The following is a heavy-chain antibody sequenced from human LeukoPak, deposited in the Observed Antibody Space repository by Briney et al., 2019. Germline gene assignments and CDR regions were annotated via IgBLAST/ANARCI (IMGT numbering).Heavy chain of an antibody. Sequence: PSETLSLTCTVSDYSISSHYYWGWIRQPPGKGLEWIGSIYHSASTYSSPSLKSRVTISVDTSKNQFSLKLSSVTAADTAVYYCARAGTSDYDFDYWGQGTLVTVSS. D-gene: IGHD4-17*01. CDR1: DYSISSHYY. J-gene: IGHJ4*02. CDR3: ARAGTSDYDFDY. V-gene: IGHV4-38-2*02. CDR2: IYHSAST.